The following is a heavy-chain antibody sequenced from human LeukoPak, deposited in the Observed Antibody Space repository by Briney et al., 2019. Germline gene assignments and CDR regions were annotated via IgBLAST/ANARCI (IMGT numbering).Heavy chain of an antibody. CDR3: AREVAATRGLDY. CDR2: IYYSGSP. D-gene: IGHD2-15*01. CDR1: GGSISSSSYY. V-gene: IGHV4-61*01. J-gene: IGHJ4*02. Sequence: SETLSLTCTVSGGSISSSSYYWGWIRQPPGKGLEWIGYIYYSGSPNYNPSLKSRVTISVDTSKNQFSLKLSSVTAADTAVYYCAREVAATRGLDYWGQGTLVTVSS.